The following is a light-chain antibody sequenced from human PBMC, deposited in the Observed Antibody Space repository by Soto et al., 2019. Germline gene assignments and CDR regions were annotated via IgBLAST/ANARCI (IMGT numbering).Light chain of an antibody. Sequence: EIVMTQSPATLSVSPGERATLSCRASQSVSSNLAWYQQKPGQAPRLLIYGASTRATGIPARFSGSGSGTEFPLTISSLQSEDFAVYYCQQYNNWPPDTFGQGTKLETK. CDR3: QQYNNWPPDT. CDR1: QSVSSN. CDR2: GAS. J-gene: IGKJ2*01. V-gene: IGKV3-15*01.